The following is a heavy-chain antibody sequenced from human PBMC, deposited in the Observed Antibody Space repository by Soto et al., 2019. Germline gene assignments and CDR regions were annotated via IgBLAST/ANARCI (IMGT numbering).Heavy chain of an antibody. CDR3: ARHVQWLHGSYVDY. CDR1: GGSISSSSYY. V-gene: IGHV4-39*01. Sequence: QLQLQESGPGLVKPSETLSLTCTVSGGSISSSSYYWGWIRQPPGKGLEWIGSMYYSGSTFYNPSLKSRVTISVDTSKNQFSLKLSSVTAADTAVYYCARHVQWLHGSYVDYWGQGTLVTVSS. CDR2: MYYSGST. D-gene: IGHD6-19*01. J-gene: IGHJ4*02.